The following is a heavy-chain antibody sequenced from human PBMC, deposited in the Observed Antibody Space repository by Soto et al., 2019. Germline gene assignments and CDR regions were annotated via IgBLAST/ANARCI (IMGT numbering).Heavy chain of an antibody. CDR2: IYYSGST. CDR1: GESISSYY. V-gene: IGHV4-59*01. J-gene: IGHJ5*02. CDR3: ARDDSSGYYYRS. D-gene: IGHD3-22*01. Sequence: SETLSLTCGFSGESISSYYWSWIRQPPGKGLEWIGYIYYSGSTNYNPSLKSRVTISVDTSKNQFSLKLSSVTAADTAVYYCARDDSSGYYYRSWGQGTLVTVSS.